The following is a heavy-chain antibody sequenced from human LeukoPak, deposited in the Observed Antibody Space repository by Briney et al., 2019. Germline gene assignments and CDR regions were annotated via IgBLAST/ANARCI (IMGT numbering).Heavy chain of an antibody. Sequence: GGSLRLSCAASGFTFSSYGMSWVRQAPGKGLEWVAVISYDGSKKYYADSVKGRFNISRDNSKNTLYLQMNSLRVEDTAVYYCARVQREYYYDSSGIMGNWGQGTLVTVSS. J-gene: IGHJ4*02. CDR2: ISYDGSKK. CDR3: ARVQREYYYDSSGIMGN. D-gene: IGHD3-22*01. V-gene: IGHV3-30*03. CDR1: GFTFSSYG.